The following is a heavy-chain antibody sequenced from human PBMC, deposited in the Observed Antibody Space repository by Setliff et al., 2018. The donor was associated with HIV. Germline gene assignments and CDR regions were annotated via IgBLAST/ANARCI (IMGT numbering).Heavy chain of an antibody. Sequence: ASVKVSCQSSGYTVTRYSLHWVRQAPGHGLEWMGISDASGGSTHYAQKFLGRVTMTRDTLTSTGYMELSSLRSEDTAGYYCARDLDSAYDKTLDYWGQGTLVTVSS. CDR2: SDASGGST. CDR1: GYTVTRYS. D-gene: IGHD5-12*01. J-gene: IGHJ4*02. V-gene: IGHV1-46*01. CDR3: ARDLDSAYDKTLDY.